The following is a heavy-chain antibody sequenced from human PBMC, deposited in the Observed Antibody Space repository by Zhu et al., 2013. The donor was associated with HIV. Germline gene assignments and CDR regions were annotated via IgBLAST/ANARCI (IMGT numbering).Heavy chain of an antibody. CDR2: MNPNSGNR. J-gene: IGHJ3*02. V-gene: IGHV1-8*02. D-gene: IGHD2-8*02. CDR3: VRGGYRWAFDI. CDR1: GYTFGSYE. Sequence: QVQLVQSGAEVKKPGASVKVSCKASGYTFGSYEINWLRQATGQGPEWIGWMNPNSGNRDYAQKFKGRVSITMTSSISTVYMEMSSLRSDDTAVYYCVRGGYRWAFDIWGQGTVVIVSS.